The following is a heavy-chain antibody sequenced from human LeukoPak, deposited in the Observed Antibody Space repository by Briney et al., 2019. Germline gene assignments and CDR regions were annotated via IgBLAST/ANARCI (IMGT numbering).Heavy chain of an antibody. J-gene: IGHJ4*02. CDR1: GFTDSSNY. V-gene: IGHV3-66*02. Sequence: GGSLRLSCAASGFTDSSNYMSWVRQAPGKGLEWVSVIYSGGSTYYADSVKGRFTISRDNSKNTLYLQMNSLRAEDTAVYYCARDFTAAADTDWGQGTLVTVSS. CDR2: IYSGGST. D-gene: IGHD6-13*01. CDR3: ARDFTAAADTD.